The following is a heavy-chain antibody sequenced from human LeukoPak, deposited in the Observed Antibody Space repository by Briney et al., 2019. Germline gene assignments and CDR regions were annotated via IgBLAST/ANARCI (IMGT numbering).Heavy chain of an antibody. CDR3: ARAIRGSKIASRYYFYYMDV. CDR2: IIPIFGTA. D-gene: IGHD3-10*01. V-gene: IGHV1-69*06. Sequence: SVKVSCKASGGTFSSYAISWVRQAPGQGLEWMGGIIPIFGTANYAQKFQGRVTTTADKSTSTAYMELSSLRSEDTAVYYCARAIRGSKIASRYYFYYMDVWGKGTTVTVSS. CDR1: GGTFSSYA. J-gene: IGHJ6*03.